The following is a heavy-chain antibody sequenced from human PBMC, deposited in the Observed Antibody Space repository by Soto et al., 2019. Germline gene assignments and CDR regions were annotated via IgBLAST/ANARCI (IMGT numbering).Heavy chain of an antibody. V-gene: IGHV5-51*01. J-gene: IGHJ4*02. D-gene: IGHD6-13*01. CDR1: GYSFTSYW. CDR2: IYPGDSDT. CDR3: ARHIGYSSSWYSYYFDY. Sequence: PGESLKISCKGSGYSFTSYWIGWVRQMPGKGLEWMGIIYPGDSDTRYSPSFQGQVTPSADKSISTAYLQWSSLKASDTAMYYCARHIGYSSSWYSYYFDYWGQGTLVTVSS.